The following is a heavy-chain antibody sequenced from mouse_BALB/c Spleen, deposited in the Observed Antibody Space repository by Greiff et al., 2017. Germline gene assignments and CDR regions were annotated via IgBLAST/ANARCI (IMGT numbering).Heavy chain of an antibody. J-gene: IGHJ3*01. CDR2: IWSGGST. CDR3: ARDDYYGSSRFAY. D-gene: IGHD1-1*01. CDR1: GFSLTSYG. V-gene: IGHV2-2*02. Sequence: VKLQESGPGLVQPSQSLSITCTVSGFSLTSYGVHWVRQSPGKGLEWLGVIWSGGSTDYNAAFISRLSISKDNSKSQVFFKMNSLQANDTAIYYCARDDYYGSSRFAYWGQGTLVTVSA.